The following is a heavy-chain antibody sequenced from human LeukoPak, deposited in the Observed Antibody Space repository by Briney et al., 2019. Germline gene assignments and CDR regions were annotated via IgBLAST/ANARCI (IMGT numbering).Heavy chain of an antibody. D-gene: IGHD3-10*01. CDR2: ISGGGTAT. CDR1: GFSFTNYE. Sequence: GGSPRLSCAASGFSFTNYEMNWVRQAPGKGLEWVSYISGGGTATHYAGSVEGRFTISRDNAKNSLSLQMSSLRAEDTAIYYCVRDPSEYYGSRGGHYYYGMDVWGQGTTVTVSS. V-gene: IGHV3-48*03. CDR3: VRDPSEYYGSRGGHYYYGMDV. J-gene: IGHJ6*02.